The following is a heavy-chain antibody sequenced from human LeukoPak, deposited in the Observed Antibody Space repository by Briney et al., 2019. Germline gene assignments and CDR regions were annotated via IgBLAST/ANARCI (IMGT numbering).Heavy chain of an antibody. CDR2: ISSSSNFI. CDR3: ARQPIVLAAFDL. CDR1: GFTFSRNT. Sequence: GGSLRLSCVASGFTFSRNTMNWVRQAPGKGLEWVSSISSSSNFINYADSVKGRFTISRDNAENSLYLQMDTLRAEDTAVYYCARQPIVLAAFDLWGQGTLVTVSS. V-gene: IGHV3-21*01. D-gene: IGHD3-22*01. J-gene: IGHJ5*02.